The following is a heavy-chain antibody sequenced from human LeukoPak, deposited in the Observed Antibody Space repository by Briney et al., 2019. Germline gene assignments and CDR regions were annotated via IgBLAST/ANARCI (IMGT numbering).Heavy chain of an antibody. CDR3: ARGQRDFWNGYHIDY. D-gene: IGHD3/OR15-3a*01. V-gene: IGHV1-18*01. Sequence: ASVTVSFKASGYTFTSYGISWVRQAPGQGLEWMGWISAYNGNTNYAQKLQGRVTMTTDTSTSTAYMELRSLRSDDTAVYYCARGQRDFWNGYHIDYWGQGTLVTVSS. CDR1: GYTFTSYG. J-gene: IGHJ4*02. CDR2: ISAYNGNT.